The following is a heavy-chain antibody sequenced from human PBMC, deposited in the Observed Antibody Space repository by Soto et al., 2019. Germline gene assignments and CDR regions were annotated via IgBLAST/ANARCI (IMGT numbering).Heavy chain of an antibody. CDR3: ARGRVDGGELDL. D-gene: IGHD1-26*01. J-gene: IGHJ4*02. CDR1: GSTFRTYG. Sequence: VQLVESGGGVVQPGRSLRLSCAASGSTFRTYGMYWVRQAPGKGLEWVAVIWYDASNKYYADSVKGRFTISRDNSENTLYLQMNSLRAEDTAVYYCARGRVDGGELDLWGQGTLVTVSS. V-gene: IGHV3-33*01. CDR2: IWYDASNK.